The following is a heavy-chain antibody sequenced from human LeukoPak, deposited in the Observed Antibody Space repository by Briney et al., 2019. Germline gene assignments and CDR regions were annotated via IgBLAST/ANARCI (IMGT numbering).Heavy chain of an antibody. J-gene: IGHJ4*02. CDR3: AKDLGYCSGGSCYPPFDY. Sequence: PGGSLRLSCAASGFTFSSYGMHWVRQAPGKGLEWVAFIRYDGSNKYYADSVKGRFTISRDNSKNTLYLQMNSLRAEDTAVYYCAKDLGYCSGGSCYPPFDYWGQGTLVTVSS. CDR1: GFTFSSYG. CDR2: IRYDGSNK. V-gene: IGHV3-30*02. D-gene: IGHD2-15*01.